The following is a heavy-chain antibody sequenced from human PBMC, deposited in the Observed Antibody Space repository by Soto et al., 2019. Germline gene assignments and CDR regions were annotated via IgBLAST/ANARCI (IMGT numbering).Heavy chain of an antibody. D-gene: IGHD1-26*01. Sequence: QVQLQESGPGLVKPSETLSLMCTVSGGSITNYYWSWIRQPPAKGLEWIGYVSDSGSTKYNPSLKSRVTISVDTSKNQFSLKLTSLTAADTAVYYCARERVGHSAMDVWGQGTTVTVSS. CDR1: GGSITNYY. CDR3: ARERVGHSAMDV. V-gene: IGHV4-59*12. CDR2: VSDSGST. J-gene: IGHJ6*02.